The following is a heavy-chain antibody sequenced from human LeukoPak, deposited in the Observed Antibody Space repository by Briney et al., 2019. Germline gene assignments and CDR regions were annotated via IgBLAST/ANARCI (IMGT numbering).Heavy chain of an antibody. J-gene: IGHJ5*02. Sequence: PGRSLRLSCAASGFTFSSYGMHWVRQAPGKGREWVAVIWYDGSNKYYADFVKGRFTISRDNSKNTLYLQMNSLRAEDTAVYYCARDPTSAGWFDPWGQGTLVTVSP. V-gene: IGHV3-33*01. D-gene: IGHD2-2*01. CDR2: IWYDGSNK. CDR1: GFTFSSYG. CDR3: ARDPTSAGWFDP.